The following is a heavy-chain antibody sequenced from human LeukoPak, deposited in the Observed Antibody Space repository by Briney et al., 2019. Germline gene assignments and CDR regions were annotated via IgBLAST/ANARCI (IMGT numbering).Heavy chain of an antibody. V-gene: IGHV1-46*01. CDR2: INPSGGST. CDR1: GYTFTSYY. Sequence: ASVKVSCKASGYTFTSYYMHWVRQAPGQGLEWMEIINPSGGSTSYAQKFQGRVTMTRDMSTSTVYMELSSLRSEDTAVYYCARGNPLDAFDIWGQGTMVTVSS. CDR3: ARGNPLDAFDI. J-gene: IGHJ3*02.